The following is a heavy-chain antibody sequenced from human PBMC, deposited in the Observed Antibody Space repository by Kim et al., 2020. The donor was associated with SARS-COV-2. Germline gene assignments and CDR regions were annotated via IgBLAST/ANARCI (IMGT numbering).Heavy chain of an antibody. CDR1: GSNFRSYG. CDR3: ASDGRLDYNFWSGFRAGGLLDH. Sequence: GGSLRLSCEASGSNFRSYGMHWVRQAPGKGLESVAVIWYDGSHTYYADSVKGRFTISRDNSKNTLYLQMNSLRAEDTAVYYCASDGRLDYNFWSGFRAGGLLDHWGQGTLVTVSA. CDR2: IWYDGSHT. J-gene: IGHJ4*02. V-gene: IGHV3-33*01. D-gene: IGHD3-3*01.